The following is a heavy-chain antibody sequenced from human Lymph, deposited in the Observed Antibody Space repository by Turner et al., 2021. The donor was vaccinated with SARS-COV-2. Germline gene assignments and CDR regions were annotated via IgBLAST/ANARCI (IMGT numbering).Heavy chain of an antibody. CDR3: ARQGWLRGYFDY. Sequence: QVQLQESGPGLVKHSETLSLTCPVSGGSVTRSSYYWGWIRQPPGKGLEWIGNIYSSGSTYYNPSLKSRVTISVDTSKNQFSLKLSSVTAADTAVYYCARQGWLRGYFDYWSQGTLVTVSS. CDR1: GGSVTRSSYY. CDR2: IYSSGST. D-gene: IGHD5-18*01. J-gene: IGHJ4*02. V-gene: IGHV4-39*01.